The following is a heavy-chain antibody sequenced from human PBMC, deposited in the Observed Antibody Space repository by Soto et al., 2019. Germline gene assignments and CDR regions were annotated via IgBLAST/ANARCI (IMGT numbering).Heavy chain of an antibody. J-gene: IGHJ6*02. CDR3: AKGAFAGYYYYGMDV. V-gene: IGHV3-23*01. CDR1: GFTFSSYA. Sequence: GGSLRLSCAASGFTFSSYAMTWVRQAPGTGLEWVSAISRSGDSTYYADSVKGRFTISRDNSKNTLFLQMNSLRAEDTAVYYCAKGAFAGYYYYGMDVWGQGTTVTVSS. D-gene: IGHD3-16*01. CDR2: ISRSGDST.